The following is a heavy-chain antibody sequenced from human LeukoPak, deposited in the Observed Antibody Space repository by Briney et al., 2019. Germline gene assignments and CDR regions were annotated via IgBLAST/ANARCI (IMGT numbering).Heavy chain of an antibody. CDR2: ISYDGSNK. D-gene: IGHD1-26*01. V-gene: IGHV3-30-3*01. J-gene: IGHJ3*02. CDR3: AGGVGATSGAFDI. Sequence: GRSLRPSCAASGFTFSSYAMHWVRQAPGKGLEWVAVISYDGSNKYYADSVKGRFTISRDNSKNTLYLQMNSLRAEDTAVYYCAGGVGATSGAFDIWGQGTMVTVSS. CDR1: GFTFSSYA.